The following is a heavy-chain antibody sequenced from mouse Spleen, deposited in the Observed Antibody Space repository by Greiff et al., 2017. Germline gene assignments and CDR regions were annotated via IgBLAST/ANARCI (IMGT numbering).Heavy chain of an antibody. V-gene: IGHV1-15*01. J-gene: IGHJ4*01. D-gene: IGHD2-3*01. CDR3: TRFDGYYLILDAMDY. CDR1: GYTFTDYE. CDR2: IDPETGGT. Sequence: QVQLQQSGAELVRPGASVTLSCKASGYTFTDYEMHWVKQTPVHGLEWIGAIDPETGGTAYNQKFKGKAILTADKSSSTAYMELRSLTSEDSAVYYCTRFDGYYLILDAMDYWGQGTSVTVSS.